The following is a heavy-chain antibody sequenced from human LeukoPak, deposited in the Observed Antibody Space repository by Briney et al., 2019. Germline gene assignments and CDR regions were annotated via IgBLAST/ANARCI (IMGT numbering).Heavy chain of an antibody. CDR2: ICYSGTT. D-gene: IGHD6-19*01. Sequence: SETLSLTCTVSGGSISRYCWSWIRPPPGKGLERIAYICYSGTTNYNPSFKSRVTISVDRSKNHFSLKLISVTAADTAVYYCARHSPRRIAVAGTTWWFDPWGQGTLVTVSS. V-gene: IGHV4-59*08. CDR1: GGSISRYC. CDR3: ARHSPRRIAVAGTTWWFDP. J-gene: IGHJ5*02.